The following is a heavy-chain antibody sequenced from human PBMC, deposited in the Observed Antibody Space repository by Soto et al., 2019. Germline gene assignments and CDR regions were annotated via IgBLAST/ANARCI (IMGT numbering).Heavy chain of an antibody. Sequence: QVQLQQWGAGLLKPSETLSLTCAVYGGSFSGYYWSCIRQPPGKGLEWIGEINHSGSTNYNPSLKSRVTISVDTSKNQFSLKLSSVTAADTAVYYCARAVVVVAATYYFDYWGQGTLVTVSS. D-gene: IGHD2-15*01. CDR2: INHSGST. V-gene: IGHV4-34*01. CDR1: GGSFSGYY. J-gene: IGHJ4*02. CDR3: ARAVVVVAATYYFDY.